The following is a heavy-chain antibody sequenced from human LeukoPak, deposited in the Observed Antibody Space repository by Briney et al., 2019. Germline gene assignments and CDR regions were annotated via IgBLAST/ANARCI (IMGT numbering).Heavy chain of an antibody. CDR3: TSGYQTFDP. D-gene: IGHD5-18*01. CDR2: IHFSGST. V-gene: IGHV4-59*01. Sequence: PSETLSLTCTVSGVSLSNYYWNWVRQSPGKGLGWIGYIHFSGSTNYNPSLKSRVTISTDTSKNQFSLNLRSVTAADAAVYYCTSGYQTFDPWGQGTLVTVSS. J-gene: IGHJ5*02. CDR1: GVSLSNYY.